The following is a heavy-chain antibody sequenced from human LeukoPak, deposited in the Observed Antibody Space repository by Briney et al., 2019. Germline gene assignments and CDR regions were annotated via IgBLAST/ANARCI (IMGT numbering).Heavy chain of an antibody. D-gene: IGHD1/OR15-1a*01. Sequence: SETLSLTCAVSGHSIGSAYYWGWIRQPPGKGLEWIGSMSPSGDTYHNPSLKSRVTMSIDTSENQFSLKLNSVTAADTAVYYCARKKQIDAWGQGTLVTVSS. CDR2: MSPSGDT. J-gene: IGHJ5*02. CDR3: ARKKQIDA. CDR1: GHSIGSAYY. V-gene: IGHV4-38-2*01.